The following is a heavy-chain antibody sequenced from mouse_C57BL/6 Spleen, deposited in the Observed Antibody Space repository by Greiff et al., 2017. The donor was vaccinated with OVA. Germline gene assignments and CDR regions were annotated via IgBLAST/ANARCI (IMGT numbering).Heavy chain of an antibody. CDR1: GFTFSSYA. CDR2: ISDGGSYT. CDR3: ARDPGTGPGAMDY. D-gene: IGHD4-1*01. Sequence: EVQVVESGGGLVKPGGSLKLSCAASGFTFSSYAMSWVRQTPEKRLEWVATISDGGSYTYYPDNVKGRFTISRDNAKNNLYLQMSHLKSEDTAMYYCARDPGTGPGAMDYWGQGTSVTVSS. J-gene: IGHJ4*01. V-gene: IGHV5-4*01.